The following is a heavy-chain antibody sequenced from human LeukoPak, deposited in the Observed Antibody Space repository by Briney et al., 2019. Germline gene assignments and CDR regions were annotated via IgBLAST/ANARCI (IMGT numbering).Heavy chain of an antibody. Sequence: TSETLSLTCTVSGGSISSSSYYWGWIRQPPGKGLEWIGSIYYSGSTNYNPSLKSRVTISVDTSKNQFSLKLSSVTAADTAVYYCAREALRMVRGVPRGFDPWGQGTLVTVSS. D-gene: IGHD3-10*01. CDR3: AREALRMVRGVPRGFDP. V-gene: IGHV4-39*07. J-gene: IGHJ5*02. CDR1: GGSISSSSYY. CDR2: IYYSGST.